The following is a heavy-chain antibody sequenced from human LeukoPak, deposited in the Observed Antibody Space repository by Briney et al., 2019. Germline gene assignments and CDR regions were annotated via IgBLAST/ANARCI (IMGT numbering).Heavy chain of an antibody. CDR1: GYTFTSYD. CDR3: AREPMTNFPHYFDY. D-gene: IGHD4-17*01. V-gene: IGHV1-8*01. CDR2: MNPNSGNT. Sequence: ASVKVSCKASGYTFTSYDIHWVRQATGQGLEWMGWMNPNSGNTGYAQKFQGRVTMTRNTSTSTVYMELSSLRSEDTAVYYRAREPMTNFPHYFDYWGQGTLVTVSS. J-gene: IGHJ4*02.